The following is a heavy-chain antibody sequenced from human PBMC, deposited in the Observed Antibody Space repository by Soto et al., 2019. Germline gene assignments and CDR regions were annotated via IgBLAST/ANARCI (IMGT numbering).Heavy chain of an antibody. CDR1: GYTFPSYG. V-gene: IGHV1-18*01. CDR2: ISAYNGNT. D-gene: IGHD3-3*01. Sequence: SVKVSCKASGYTFPSYGISWLRQAPGQGLEWMGWISAYNGNTNYAQKLQGRVTMTTDTSTRTAYMELRSMRSDDTAVYYWARDSITIFGVVITGYYYYGMDVWGQGTTVTVSS. CDR3: ARDSITIFGVVITGYYYYGMDV. J-gene: IGHJ6*02.